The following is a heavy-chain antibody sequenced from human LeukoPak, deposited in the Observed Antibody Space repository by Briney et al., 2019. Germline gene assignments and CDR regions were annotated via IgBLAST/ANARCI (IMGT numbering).Heavy chain of an antibody. D-gene: IGHD4-17*01. Sequence: SVKVSCKASGGTFSNYAISWVRQAPGQGLEWMGGIIPVFGTANYAQKFQGRVTITADKSTSTAYMELSSLRSEDTAVYYCARSLHDYGDYFDAFDIWGQGTMVTVSS. CDR1: GGTFSNYA. CDR2: IIPVFGTA. J-gene: IGHJ3*02. V-gene: IGHV1-69*06. CDR3: ARSLHDYGDYFDAFDI.